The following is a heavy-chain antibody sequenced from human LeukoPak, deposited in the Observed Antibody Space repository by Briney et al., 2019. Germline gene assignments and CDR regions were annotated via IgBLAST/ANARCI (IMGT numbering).Heavy chain of an antibody. V-gene: IGHV3-30*02. CDR2: IRYDGSNK. J-gene: IGHJ4*02. CDR3: ARDSFRSSGYYYY. Sequence: GGSLRLSCAASGFTFSSYGMHWVRQAPGKGLEWVAFIRYDGSNKYYADSVKGRFTISRDNSKNTLYLQMNSLRAEDTAVYYCARDSFRSSGYYYYWGQGTLVTVSS. D-gene: IGHD3-22*01. CDR1: GFTFSSYG.